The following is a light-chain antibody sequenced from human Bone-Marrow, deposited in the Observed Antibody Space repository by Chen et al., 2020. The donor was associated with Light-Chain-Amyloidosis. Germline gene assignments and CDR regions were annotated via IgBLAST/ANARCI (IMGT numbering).Light chain of an antibody. V-gene: IGLV8-61*01. J-gene: IGLJ3*02. Sequence: QTVVTQEPSFSVSPGGTVTLTCGLSSGSVSTYYYPAWYQQTPGQAPRTLIYSTNPRSSGVPDRFSGSILGNKAALTITGAQADDESVYYCVLYVGSGIWVFGGGPKLTVL. CDR1: SGSVSTYYY. CDR3: VLYVGSGIWV. CDR2: STN.